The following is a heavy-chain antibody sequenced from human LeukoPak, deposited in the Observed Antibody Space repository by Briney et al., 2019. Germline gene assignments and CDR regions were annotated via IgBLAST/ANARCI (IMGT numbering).Heavy chain of an antibody. J-gene: IGHJ1*01. D-gene: IGHD3-22*01. CDR1: AGTFSSYA. CDR3: ARVHYGYYDSSGSPYSQH. CDR2: IIPIFGTA. Sequence: SVKVSCKASAGTFSSYAISWVRQAPGQGLEWMGRIIPIFGTANYAQKFQGRVTITTDESTSTAYMELRSLRSDDTAVYYCARVHYGYYDSSGSPYSQHCGQGTLVTVSS. V-gene: IGHV1-69*05.